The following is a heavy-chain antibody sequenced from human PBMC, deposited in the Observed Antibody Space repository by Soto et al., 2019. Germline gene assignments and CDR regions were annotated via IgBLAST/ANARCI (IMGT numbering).Heavy chain of an antibody. CDR2: VYSSGNA. D-gene: IGHD3-22*01. CDR1: GGSISGFY. V-gene: IGHV4-59*01. CDR3: ARSDYYDSGGYYRRTSFDY. Sequence: KTSETLSLTCTVSGGSISGFYWSWIRQSPGKGLEWLGYVYSSGNANHNPSLNNRATISIDESKNQFSLKLNYVTTADTAMYYCARSDYYDSGGYYRRTSFDYWGQGTPVTVSS. J-gene: IGHJ4*02.